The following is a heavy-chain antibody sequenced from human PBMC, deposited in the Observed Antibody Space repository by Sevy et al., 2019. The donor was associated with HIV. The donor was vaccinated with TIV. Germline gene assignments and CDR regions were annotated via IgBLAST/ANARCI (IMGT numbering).Heavy chain of an antibody. V-gene: IGHV4-30-2*01. CDR1: GGSISSGGYS. CDR3: ARVNYGDYIFSHFDY. Sequence: SETLSLTCAVSGGSISSGGYSWSWIRQPPGKGLEWIGYIYHSGSTYYNPSLKSRVTISVDRSKNQFSLKLSSVTAADTAVYYCARVNYGDYIFSHFDYWGQGTLVTVSS. J-gene: IGHJ4*02. D-gene: IGHD4-17*01. CDR2: IYHSGST.